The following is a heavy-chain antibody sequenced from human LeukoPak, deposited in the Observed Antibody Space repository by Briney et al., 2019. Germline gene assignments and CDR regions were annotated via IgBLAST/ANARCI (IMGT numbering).Heavy chain of an antibody. V-gene: IGHV3-48*04. CDR3: ARVYRHGYFDY. D-gene: IGHD4-11*01. CDR1: GFTFSSYS. J-gene: IGHJ4*02. CDR2: ISSSSSTI. Sequence: GGSLRLSCAASGFTFSSYSMNWVRQAPGKGLEWVSYISSSSSTIYYADSVKGRFTISRDNAKNSLYLQMNSLRAEDTAVYYCARVYRHGYFDYWGQGTLVTVSS.